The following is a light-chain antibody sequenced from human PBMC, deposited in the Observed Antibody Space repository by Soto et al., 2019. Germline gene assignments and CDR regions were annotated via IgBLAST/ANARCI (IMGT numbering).Light chain of an antibody. CDR1: SSDVGGYNY. CDR2: DVS. V-gene: IGLV2-8*01. J-gene: IGLJ1*01. Sequence: QSALTQPPSASGSPGQSVTISCTGTSSDVGGYNYVSWYQQHPGKAPKFMIYDVSKRPSGVPDRFSGSKSGNTASLTVSGLQAEDEADYYCSSYAGSNNLYVFGTGTKVTVL. CDR3: SSYAGSNNLYV.